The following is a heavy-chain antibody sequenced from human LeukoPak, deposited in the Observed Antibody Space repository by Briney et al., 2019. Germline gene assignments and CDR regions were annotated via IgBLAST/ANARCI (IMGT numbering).Heavy chain of an antibody. CDR3: ASTIVARAYYFDY. D-gene: IGHD5-12*01. CDR1: GGSISSSSYY. Sequence: SETLSLTCTVSGGSISSSSYYWSWIRQPAGKGLEWIGRIYTSGSTNYNPSLKSRVTMSVDTSKNQFSLKLSSVTAADTAVYYCASTIVARAYYFDYWGQGTLVTVSS. CDR2: IYTSGST. V-gene: IGHV4-61*02. J-gene: IGHJ4*02.